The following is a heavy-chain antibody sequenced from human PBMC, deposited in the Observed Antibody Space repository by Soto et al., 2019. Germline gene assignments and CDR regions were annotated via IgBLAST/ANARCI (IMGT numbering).Heavy chain of an antibody. Sequence: PGGSLRLSCAASGFTFSTYSMNWVRQAPGKGLEWVANIKQGGTETYYVDSVKGRFTISKDHAKNSLYLQMNSLRFEDTALYYCASPDTARVETAGYWGQGTRVTVSS. CDR2: IKQGGTET. J-gene: IGHJ4*02. CDR3: ASPDTARVETAGY. CDR1: GFTFSTYS. D-gene: IGHD5-18*01. V-gene: IGHV3-7*01.